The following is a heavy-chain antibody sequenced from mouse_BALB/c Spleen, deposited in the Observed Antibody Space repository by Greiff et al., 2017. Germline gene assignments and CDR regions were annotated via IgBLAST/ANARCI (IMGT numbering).Heavy chain of an antibody. Sequence: EVKLQESGAELVKPGASVKLSCTASGFNIKDTYMHWVKQRPEQGLEWIGRIDPANGNTKYDPKFQGMATITADTSSNTAYLQLSSLTSEDTAVYYCAKGDYDYFDCWGQGTTLTVSS. V-gene: IGHV14-3*02. CDR1: GFNIKDTY. D-gene: IGHD2-4*01. CDR2: IDPANGNT. CDR3: AKGDYDYFDC. J-gene: IGHJ2*01.